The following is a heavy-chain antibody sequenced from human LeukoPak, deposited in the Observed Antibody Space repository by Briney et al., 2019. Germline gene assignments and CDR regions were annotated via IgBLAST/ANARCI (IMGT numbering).Heavy chain of an antibody. D-gene: IGHD5/OR15-5a*01. J-gene: IGHJ3*02. V-gene: IGHV1-18*01. CDR1: GYTFTSYD. CDR3: ARDESVFDI. CDR2: ISGYNGKT. Sequence: GASVKVSCKASGYTFTSYDINWVRQATGQGLEWVGWISGYNGKTDYAQKFQGRVTMTTDTSTSTAYMELRSLRYDDTAMYYCARDESVFDIWGPGTMATVSS.